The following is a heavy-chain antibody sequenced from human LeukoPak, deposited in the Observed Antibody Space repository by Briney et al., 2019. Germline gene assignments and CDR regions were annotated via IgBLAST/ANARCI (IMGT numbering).Heavy chain of an antibody. CDR3: TTDVLPIAAAGDPFDY. V-gene: IGHV3-15*01. CDR1: GFTFSNAW. CDR2: IKSKTDGGTT. D-gene: IGHD6-13*01. J-gene: IGHJ4*02. Sequence: GRSLRLSCAASGFTFSNAWMSWVRQAPGKGLEWVGRIKSKTDGGTTDYAAPVKGRFTISRDDSKNTLYLQMNSLKTEDTAVYYCTTDVLPIAAAGDPFDYWGQGTLVTVSS.